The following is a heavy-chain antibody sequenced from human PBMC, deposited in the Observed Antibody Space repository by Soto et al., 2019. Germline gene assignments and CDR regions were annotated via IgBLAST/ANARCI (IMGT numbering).Heavy chain of an antibody. J-gene: IGHJ4*02. Sequence: QVQLVHSGSEVKEPGSSVKISCKTSEDTFSIYTLSWVRQAPGQGLVWMGRVLPCVDVTTYSQRFQGRVTITADRSTTAAYMELSSLTFEDTAVYYCTRDRKNSNWANFDSCGPGTLITVCS. CDR2: VLPCVDVT. V-gene: IGHV1-69*02. CDR1: EDTFSIYT. D-gene: IGHD6-13*01. CDR3: TRDRKNSNWANFDS.